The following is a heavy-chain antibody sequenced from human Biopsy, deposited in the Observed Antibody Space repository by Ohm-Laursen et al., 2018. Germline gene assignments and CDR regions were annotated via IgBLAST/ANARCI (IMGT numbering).Heavy chain of an antibody. CDR1: GGSVNSGGFY. V-gene: IGHV4-31*01. CDR2: IYYSGTT. CDR3: ARRPYGGTRYWYFDL. Sequence: SDTLSLTCTVSGGSVNSGGFYWSWIRQHPGKGLEWIGYIYYSGTTYYNPSLKSLVTISVDTSKNQFSLKLNSVTAADTAVYYCARRPYGGTRYWYFDLWGRGTLVTVSS. J-gene: IGHJ2*01. D-gene: IGHD4-23*01.